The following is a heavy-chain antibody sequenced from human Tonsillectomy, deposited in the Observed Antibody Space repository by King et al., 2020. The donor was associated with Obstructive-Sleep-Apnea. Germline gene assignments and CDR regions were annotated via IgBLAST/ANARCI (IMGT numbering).Heavy chain of an antibody. CDR3: THRSSGGPSGFDY. Sequence: TLKESGPSLVKPTQTLTLTCTFSGFSLSSSGVGVGWIRHAPGKALEWLALIYCDDDKGYSPSLKIRLTITKETSEDQVVLTMTNMDPVDTATYYCTHRSSGGPSGFDYWGQGTLVTVSS. D-gene: IGHD6-19*01. J-gene: IGHJ4*02. CDR2: IYCDDDK. CDR1: GFSLSSSGVG. V-gene: IGHV2-5*02.